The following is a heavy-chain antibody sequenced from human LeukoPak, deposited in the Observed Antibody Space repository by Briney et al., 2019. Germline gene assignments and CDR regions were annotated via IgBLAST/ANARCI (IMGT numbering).Heavy chain of an antibody. CDR1: GFAFSAYA. J-gene: IGHJ4*02. V-gene: IGHV3-64D*06. D-gene: IGHD3-10*01. CDR2: ITSDGSSA. CDR3: VKDQSGSGSW. Sequence: GGSLRLPCSASGFAFSAYAMHWVRQAPGKGLEYVSSITSDGSSAYYADSVKARFTISRDNSKNTLYLQVHSLRTEDTAVYYCVKDQSGSGSWWGQGTLVTVSS.